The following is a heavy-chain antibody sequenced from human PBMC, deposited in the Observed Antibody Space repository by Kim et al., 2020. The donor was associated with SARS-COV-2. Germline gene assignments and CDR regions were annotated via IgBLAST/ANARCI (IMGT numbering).Heavy chain of an antibody. J-gene: IGHJ6*02. CDR2: IYYSGST. D-gene: IGHD3-3*01. CDR3: ARAHRTIFGVVEYMDV. Sequence: SETLSLTCTVSGGSISSGGYYWSWIRQHPGKGLEWIGYIYYSGSTYYNPSLKSRVTISVDTSKNQFSLKLSSVTAAETAVYYCARAHRTIFGVVEYMDVCGQGTTVTVSS. CDR1: GGSISSGGYY. V-gene: IGHV4-31*03.